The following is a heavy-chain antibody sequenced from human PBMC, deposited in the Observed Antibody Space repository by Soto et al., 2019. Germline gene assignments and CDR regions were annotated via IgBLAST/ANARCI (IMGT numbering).Heavy chain of an antibody. D-gene: IGHD3-22*01. V-gene: IGHV1-69*08. CDR1: GGTFSSYT. Sequence: QVQLVQSGAEVKKPGSSVKVSCKASGGTFSSYTISWVRQAPGQGLEWMGRIIPILGIANYAQKFQGRVTITADKSTSTAYMELSSLRSEDTAVYYCARDVSYYYDSSGYYHESLGRYFDYWGQGTLVTVSS. CDR2: IIPILGIA. CDR3: ARDVSYYYDSSGYYHESLGRYFDY. J-gene: IGHJ4*02.